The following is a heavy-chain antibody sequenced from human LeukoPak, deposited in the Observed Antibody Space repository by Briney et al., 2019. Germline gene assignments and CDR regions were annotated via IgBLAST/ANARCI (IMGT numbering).Heavy chain of an antibody. V-gene: IGHV3-53*01. Sequence: GGSLRLSCAASGFTVSNNYMNWVRQAPGKGLEWVSILYSGGGTYYADSVKGRFTISRDNSNNTLSLQMNSLRAEDTAVYYCARVGDHFHWYFDLWGRGTLVTVSS. D-gene: IGHD3-3*02. CDR3: ARVGDHFHWYFDL. J-gene: IGHJ2*01. CDR1: GFTVSNNY. CDR2: LYSGGGT.